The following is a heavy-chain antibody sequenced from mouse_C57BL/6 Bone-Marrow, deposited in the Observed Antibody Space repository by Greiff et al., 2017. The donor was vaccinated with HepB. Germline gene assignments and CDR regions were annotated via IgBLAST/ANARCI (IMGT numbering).Heavy chain of an antibody. CDR2: IYPGDGDT. V-gene: IGHV1-82*01. CDR1: GYAFSSSW. J-gene: IGHJ1*03. CDR3: ARLYGNYNWYFDV. D-gene: IGHD2-10*02. Sequence: QVQLQQSGPELVKPGASVKISCKASGYAFSSSWMNWVKQRPGKGLEWIGRIYPGDGDTNYNGKFKGKATLTADKSSSTAYMQLSSLTSEDSAVYFCARLYGNYNWYFDVWGTGTTVTVSS.